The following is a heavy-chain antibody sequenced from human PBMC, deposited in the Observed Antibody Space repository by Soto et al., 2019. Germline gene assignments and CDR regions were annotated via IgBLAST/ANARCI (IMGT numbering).Heavy chain of an antibody. J-gene: IGHJ4*02. CDR3: ARVNSGSYQFGFDY. CDR1: GFTFSSYG. V-gene: IGHV3-33*01. D-gene: IGHD1-26*01. CDR2: IWYDGSNK. Sequence: GGSLRLSCAASGFTFSSYGMHWVRQAPGKGLEWVAVIWYDGSNKYYADSVKGRFTISRDNSKNTLYLQMNSLRAEDTAVYYCARVNSGSYQFGFDYWGQGTLVTVSS.